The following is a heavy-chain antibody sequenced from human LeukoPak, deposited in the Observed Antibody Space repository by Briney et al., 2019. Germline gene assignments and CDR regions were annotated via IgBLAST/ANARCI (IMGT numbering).Heavy chain of an antibody. Sequence: GESLRLSCAVSGFGFSDYWMSWVRQAPGKGLEWVANIKQDGSEKYYVDSVKGRFTISRDNAKNSLYLQMNSPRAEDTAVYYCARGAVVVPAAIVGDYWGQGTLVTVSS. V-gene: IGHV3-7*01. CDR3: ARGAVVVPAAIVGDY. D-gene: IGHD2-2*02. J-gene: IGHJ4*02. CDR2: IKQDGSEK. CDR1: GFGFSDYW.